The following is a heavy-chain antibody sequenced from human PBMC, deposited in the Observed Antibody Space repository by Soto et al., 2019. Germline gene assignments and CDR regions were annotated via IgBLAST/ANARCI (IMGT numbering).Heavy chain of an antibody. CDR1: GFTFSDYY. CDR3: ARGSFYGSGSYYPYYGMDV. Sequence: QVQLVESGGGLVKPGGSLRLSCAASGFTFSDYYMSWIRQAPGKGLEWVSYISSSSSYTNYADSVKGRFTISRDDAKNSLYLQMNSLRAEDTAVYYCARGSFYGSGSYYPYYGMDVWGQGTTVTVSS. D-gene: IGHD3-10*01. CDR2: ISSSSSYT. V-gene: IGHV3-11*06. J-gene: IGHJ6*02.